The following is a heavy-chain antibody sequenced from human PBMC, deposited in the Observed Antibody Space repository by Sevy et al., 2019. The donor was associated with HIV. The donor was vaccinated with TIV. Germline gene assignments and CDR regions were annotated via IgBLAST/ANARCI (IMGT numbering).Heavy chain of an antibody. Sequence: GGSLRLSCAASGFTFSSYSMNWVRQAPGNGLEWVSSISSRSNYIYYADSVKGRFTISRDNAKNSLYLQMNSLRAEDTAIYSCARDAREGSGYFHDGFDMWGQETMVTVSS. CDR3: ARDAREGSGYFHDGFDM. CDR1: GFTFSSYS. J-gene: IGHJ3*02. CDR2: ISSRSNYI. D-gene: IGHD3-3*01. V-gene: IGHV3-21*01.